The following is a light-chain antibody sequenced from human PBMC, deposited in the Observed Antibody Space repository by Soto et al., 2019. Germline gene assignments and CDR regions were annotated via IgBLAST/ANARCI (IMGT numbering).Light chain of an antibody. J-gene: IGLJ1*01. V-gene: IGLV2-14*01. CDR2: EVS. CDR1: RSDVGGYNY. Sequence: QSVLTQPASVSASPGQSITISCTGTRSDVGGYNYVSWYQQHPGKAPKLMIYEVSNRPSGVSNRFSGSKSGNTASLSISGLQADDEADYYCSSYTSSSTQAFGTGTKLTVL. CDR3: SSYTSSSTQA.